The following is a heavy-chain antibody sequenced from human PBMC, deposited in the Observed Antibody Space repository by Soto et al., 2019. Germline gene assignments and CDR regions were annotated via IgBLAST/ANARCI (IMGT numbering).Heavy chain of an antibody. D-gene: IGHD6-13*01. CDR2: ISGYNGDT. V-gene: IGHV1-18*01. CDR3: ARAPQTVAGAGIWY. CDR1: GYTFTSYG. Sequence: GASVKVSFKASGYTFTSYGISWLRQAPGQGLEWMGWISGYNGDTNYAQKYQGRVTMTTDTSTSTAYMELRSLRSDDTAVYYCARAPQTVAGAGIWYWGQGTPVTVSS. J-gene: IGHJ4*02.